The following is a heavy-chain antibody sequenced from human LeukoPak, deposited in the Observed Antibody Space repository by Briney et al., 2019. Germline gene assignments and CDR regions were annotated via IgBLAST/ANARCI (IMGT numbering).Heavy chain of an antibody. D-gene: IGHD2-2*01. V-gene: IGHV3-11*01. J-gene: IGHJ3*02. CDR3: ARDLPAVYDALDI. Sequence: GWSLRLSFVASGFNFSDHYMNWIRQSPGKGLEWISYMSSRSGIIYYAGSVKGRFTISRDDARNSLYLQMNSLRVDDTAVYYCARDLPAVYDALDIWGQGTMVTVSS. CDR2: MSSRSGII. CDR1: GFNFSDHY.